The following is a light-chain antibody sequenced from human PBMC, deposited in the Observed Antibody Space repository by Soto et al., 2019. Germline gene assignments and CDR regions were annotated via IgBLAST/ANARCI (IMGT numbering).Light chain of an antibody. CDR1: SSNIGANYD. Sequence: QSVLTQPPSVSGAPGQRVTISCTGSSSNIGANYDVHWYQQRPGSAPKLLIFANTNRPSGVPDRFSGSKSGTSASLAITGLQAEDEGDYYCAAWDDSLNGQVFGGGTKLTVL. CDR2: ANT. J-gene: IGLJ3*02. V-gene: IGLV1-40*01. CDR3: AAWDDSLNGQV.